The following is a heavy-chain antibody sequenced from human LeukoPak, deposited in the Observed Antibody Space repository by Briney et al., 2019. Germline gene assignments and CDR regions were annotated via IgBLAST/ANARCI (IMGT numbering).Heavy chain of an antibody. V-gene: IGHV4-34*01. Sequence: SETLSLTCAVYGGSFSGYYWSWIRQPPGKGREWIGEINHSGSTNYNPSLKSRVTISVDTSKNQFSLKLSSVTAADTAVYYCARGSHYNIVVVPAAWDWFDPWGQGTLVTVSS. CDR2: INHSGST. J-gene: IGHJ5*02. CDR1: GGSFSGYY. D-gene: IGHD2-2*01. CDR3: ARGSHYNIVVVPAAWDWFDP.